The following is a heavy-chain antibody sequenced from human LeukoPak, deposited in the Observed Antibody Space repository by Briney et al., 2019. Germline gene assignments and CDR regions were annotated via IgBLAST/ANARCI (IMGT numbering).Heavy chain of an antibody. D-gene: IGHD6-19*01. CDR3: SKEISSGWLNDYSFDY. V-gene: IGHV1-24*01. J-gene: IGHJ4*02. Sequence: ASVKVSCKVSGYTLTELSMHWVRQAPGKGLEWMGGFDPEDGETIYAQKFQGRVTMTEDTSTDTAYMELSSLRSEDTAGYYCSKEISSGWLNDYSFDYWAREPWSPSPQ. CDR2: FDPEDGET. CDR1: GYTLTELS.